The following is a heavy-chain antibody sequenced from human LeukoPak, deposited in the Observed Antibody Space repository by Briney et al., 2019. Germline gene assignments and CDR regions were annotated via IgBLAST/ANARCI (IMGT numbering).Heavy chain of an antibody. CDR2: INHSGST. D-gene: IGHD3-3*01. CDR1: GGSFSRYY. J-gene: IGHJ1*01. CDR3: ARGSVRSYFQH. V-gene: IGHV4-34*01. Sequence: SETLSLTCAVYGGSFSRYYWSWIRQPPGKGLEWIGEINHSGSTNYNPSLKSRVTISVDTSKNQFSLKLSSVTAADTAVYYCARGSVRSYFQHWGQGTLVTVSS.